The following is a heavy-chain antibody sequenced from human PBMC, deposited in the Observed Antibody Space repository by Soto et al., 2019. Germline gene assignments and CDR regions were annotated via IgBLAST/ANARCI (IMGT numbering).Heavy chain of an antibody. D-gene: IGHD3-16*01. CDR1: GYTFTSYG. Sequence: QVQLVQSGAEVKKPGASVKVSCKASGYTFTSYGISWVRQAPGQGLEWMGWINPYNGNKNYARKLQGRVTMTTDTSTNTAYMELRSLTYDDTSVYYCARDWFGIDYWGQGTLVTVSS. J-gene: IGHJ4*02. V-gene: IGHV1-18*01. CDR3: ARDWFGIDY. CDR2: INPYNGNK.